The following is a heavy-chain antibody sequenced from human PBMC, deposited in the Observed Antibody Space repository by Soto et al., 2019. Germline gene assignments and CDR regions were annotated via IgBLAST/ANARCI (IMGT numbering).Heavy chain of an antibody. Sequence: VQLAQSGAEVQKPGASVKVSCKTSGDSFNDYYIHWVRQAPGQGLEWMGWINPNGGATKYAQKFQGRVTVTRDTSIRTVYMELSSLRSDDTAVYYCARESGGATATLDYYYFYMDVWGKGNTVTVSS. CDR3: ARESGGATATLDYYYFYMDV. D-gene: IGHD5-12*01. CDR1: GDSFNDYY. V-gene: IGHV1-2*02. CDR2: INPNGGAT. J-gene: IGHJ6*03.